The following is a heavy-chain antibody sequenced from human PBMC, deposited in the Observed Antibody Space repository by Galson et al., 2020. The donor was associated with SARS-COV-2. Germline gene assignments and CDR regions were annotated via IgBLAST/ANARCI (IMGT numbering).Heavy chain of an antibody. CDR2: IIPIFGTA. CDR3: ARAPADIVLMGYATEDGMDV. D-gene: IGHD2-8*01. V-gene: IGHV1-69*13. CDR1: RGTFSSYA. Sequence: SVKVSCKASRGTFSSYALRWVRQAPGQGLAWMGGIIPIFGTANYAPKFQGRVTDTADESTTTAYMELSSLGSEDTAVYFCARAPADIVLMGYATEDGMDVWGQGTTVTVSS. J-gene: IGHJ6*02.